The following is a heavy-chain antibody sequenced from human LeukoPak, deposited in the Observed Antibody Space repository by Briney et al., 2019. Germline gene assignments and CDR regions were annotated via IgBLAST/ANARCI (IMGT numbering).Heavy chain of an antibody. CDR1: GFTFSNYA. V-gene: IGHV3-23*01. D-gene: IGHD1-26*01. CDR2: ITGTGYTT. Sequence: GGSLRLSCAASGFTFSNYAMTWVRQAPGKGLEWVSSITGTGYTTYCADSVKGRFTISRDNSKNTLFLQMNSLRAEDTAVYYCARDPTQYTTAWYSDYWGQGTLVTVSS. J-gene: IGHJ4*02. CDR3: ARDPTQYTTAWYSDY.